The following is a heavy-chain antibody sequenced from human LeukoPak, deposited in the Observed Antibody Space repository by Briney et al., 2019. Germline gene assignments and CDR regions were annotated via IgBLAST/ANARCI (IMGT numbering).Heavy chain of an antibody. Sequence: SETLSLTCTVSGGSISSYYWSWIRQPPGKGLEWIGYIYYSGSTNYNPSLKSRVTISVDTSKNQFSLKLSSVTAADTAVYYCARVSTVTQRGAFDIWGQGTMVTVSS. J-gene: IGHJ3*02. D-gene: IGHD4-17*01. V-gene: IGHV4-59*01. CDR1: GGSISSYY. CDR2: IYYSGST. CDR3: ARVSTVTQRGAFDI.